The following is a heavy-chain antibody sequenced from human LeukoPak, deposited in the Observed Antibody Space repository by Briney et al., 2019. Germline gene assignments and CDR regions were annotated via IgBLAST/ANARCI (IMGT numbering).Heavy chain of an antibody. J-gene: IGHJ3*02. V-gene: IGHV3-33*06. D-gene: IGHD4-23*01. CDR2: IWYDGSNK. Sequence: PGGSLRLSCAASGFTFSSYGMHWVRQAPGKGLEWVAVIWYDGSNKYYADSVKGRFTISRDSSKNTLYLQMNSLRAEDTAVYYCAKDIYGGNPLYDAFDIWGQGTMVTVSS. CDR1: GFTFSSYG. CDR3: AKDIYGGNPLYDAFDI.